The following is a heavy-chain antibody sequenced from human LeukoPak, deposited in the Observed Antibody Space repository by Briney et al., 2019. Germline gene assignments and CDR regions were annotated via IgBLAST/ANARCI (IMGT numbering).Heavy chain of an antibody. CDR2: MKPNSGNT. CDR3: ARGRYNSGWDDY. D-gene: IGHD6-19*01. CDR1: GYTFTIYD. V-gene: IGHV1-8*01. J-gene: IGHJ4*02. Sequence: ASVKVSCKGSGYTFTIYDINWVRQAPGQGLEGMGWMKPNSGNTGYAQKFQGRVTITRNTSISTAYMELSSLRSEDTAVYYCARGRYNSGWDDYWGQGTLVTVSS.